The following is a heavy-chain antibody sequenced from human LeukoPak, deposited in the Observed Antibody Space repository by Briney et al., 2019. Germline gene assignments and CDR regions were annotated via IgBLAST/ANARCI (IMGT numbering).Heavy chain of an antibody. Sequence: SETLSLTCAASGGSINSPTYYWGWIRQPPGKGLEWIGSIYYRGSTYDNPSLKSRVTISVDTSKNEFSLRVTSVTAADTAVYYCARLVGYSYGYSTYYFDYWGQGTLVAVSS. CDR2: IYYRGST. D-gene: IGHD5-18*01. J-gene: IGHJ4*02. CDR1: GGSINSPTYY. V-gene: IGHV4-39*01. CDR3: ARLVGYSYGYSTYYFDY.